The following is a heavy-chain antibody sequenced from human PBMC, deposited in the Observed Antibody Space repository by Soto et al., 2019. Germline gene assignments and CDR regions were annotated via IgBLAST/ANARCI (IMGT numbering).Heavy chain of an antibody. CDR3: ARDGAVTTRFIPLPHYYYYYYMDV. Sequence: EVQLVESGGGLVQPGGSLRLSCAASGFTFSSYSMNWVRQAPGKGLEWVSYISSSSSTIYYADSVKGRFTISRDNAKNSLYLQLNSLRAEDTAVYYCARDGAVTTRFIPLPHYYYYYYMDVWGKGNPVTVSS. J-gene: IGHJ6*03. CDR2: ISSSSSTI. D-gene: IGHD4-17*01. V-gene: IGHV3-48*01. CDR1: GFTFSSYS.